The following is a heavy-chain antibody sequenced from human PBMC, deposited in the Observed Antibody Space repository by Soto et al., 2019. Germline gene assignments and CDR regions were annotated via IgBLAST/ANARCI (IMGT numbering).Heavy chain of an antibody. V-gene: IGHV4-59*01. D-gene: IGHD6-6*01. CDR3: ARGRIAARPFFDY. CDR2: IYYSGST. J-gene: IGHJ4*02. CDR1: GGSISSYY. Sequence: PSETLSLTCTVSGGSISSYYWSWIRQPPGKGLEWIGYIYYSGSTNYNPSLKSRVTISVDTSKNQFSLKLSSVTAADTAVYYCARGRIAARPFFDYWGQGTLVTVS.